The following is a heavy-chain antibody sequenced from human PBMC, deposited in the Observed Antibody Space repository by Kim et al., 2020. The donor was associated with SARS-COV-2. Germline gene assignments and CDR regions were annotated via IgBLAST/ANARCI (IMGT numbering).Heavy chain of an antibody. CDR2: IYPGDSDT. CDR1: GYSFTSYW. J-gene: IGHJ3*02. V-gene: IGHV5-51*01. CDR3: ARPDYYDSSGYGASAFDI. Sequence: GESLKISCKGSGYSFTSYWIGWVRQMPGKGLEWMGIIYPGDSDTRYSPSFQGQVTISADKSISTAYLQWSSLKASDTAMYYCARPDYYDSSGYGASAFDIWGQGTMVTVSS. D-gene: IGHD3-22*01.